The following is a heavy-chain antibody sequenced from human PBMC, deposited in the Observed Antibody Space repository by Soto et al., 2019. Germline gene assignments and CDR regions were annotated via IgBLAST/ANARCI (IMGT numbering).Heavy chain of an antibody. Sequence: PGGSLRLSCAASGFTFSSYEMNWVRQAPGKGLEWVSYISSSGSTIYYADSVKGRFTISRDNAKNSLYLQMNSPRAEDTAVYYCARVRTGTVFDYWGQGTLVTVSS. CDR3: ARVRTGTVFDY. V-gene: IGHV3-48*03. CDR1: GFTFSSYE. J-gene: IGHJ4*02. D-gene: IGHD6-13*01. CDR2: ISSSGSTI.